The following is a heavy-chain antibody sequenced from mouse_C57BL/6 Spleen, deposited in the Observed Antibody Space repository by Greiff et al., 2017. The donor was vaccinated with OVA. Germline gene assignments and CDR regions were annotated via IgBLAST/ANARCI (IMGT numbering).Heavy chain of an antibody. V-gene: IGHV1-64*01. CDR2: IHPNSGST. J-gene: IGHJ2*01. D-gene: IGHD2-12*01. CDR1: GYTFTSYW. Sequence: QVQLQQPGAELVKPGASVKLSCKASGYTFTSYWMHWVKQRPGQGLEWIGMIHPNSGSTNYNEKFKSKATLTVDKSSSTVYMQLSSLTSEDSAVYYCARDLTTTPSYYFDYWGQGTTLTVSS. CDR3: ARDLTTTPSYYFDY.